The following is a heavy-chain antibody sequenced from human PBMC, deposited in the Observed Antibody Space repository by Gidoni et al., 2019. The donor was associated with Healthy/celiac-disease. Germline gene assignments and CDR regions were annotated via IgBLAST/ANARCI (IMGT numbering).Heavy chain of an antibody. Sequence: EVPLVQSGAEVKKPGESLKISCKGSGYSFTSYWIGWVRQMPGKGLEWMGIIYPGDSDTRYSPSFQGQVTISADKSISTAYLQWSSLKASDTAMYYCARLIAVAGRVGVYYYYGMDVWGQGTTVTVSS. CDR2: IYPGDSDT. D-gene: IGHD6-19*01. V-gene: IGHV5-51*01. CDR3: ARLIAVAGRVGVYYYYGMDV. J-gene: IGHJ6*02. CDR1: GYSFTSYW.